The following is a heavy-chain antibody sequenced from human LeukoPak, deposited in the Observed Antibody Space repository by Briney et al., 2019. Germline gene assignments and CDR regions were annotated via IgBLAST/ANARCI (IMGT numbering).Heavy chain of an antibody. J-gene: IGHJ3*02. CDR3: ATKEVPAASDAFDI. Sequence: GASLKISCKGSGSSFTSYWIGWVRQMPGKGLEWMGIIYPGDSDTRYSPSFQGQVTISADKSISTAYLQWSSLKASDTAMYYCATKEVPAASDAFDIWGQGTMVTVSS. V-gene: IGHV5-51*01. CDR1: GSSFTSYW. CDR2: IYPGDSDT. D-gene: IGHD2-2*01.